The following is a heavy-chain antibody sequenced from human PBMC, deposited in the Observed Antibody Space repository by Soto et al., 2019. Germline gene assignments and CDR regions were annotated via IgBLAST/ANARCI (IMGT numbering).Heavy chain of an antibody. V-gene: IGHV5-51*01. CDR1: GYSLTIYW. CDR2: IFPGDSDP. J-gene: IGHJ3*02. Sequence: GESLKISCKGSGYSLTIYWIGWVLEIHGKGLECMGIIFPGDSDPRCSPSFQGQVTISADKSISTADLQCSSLQSSDTAMYYCARHLASTVTRHAFAIWGQGTMVTVSS. D-gene: IGHD4-17*01. CDR3: ARHLASTVTRHAFAI.